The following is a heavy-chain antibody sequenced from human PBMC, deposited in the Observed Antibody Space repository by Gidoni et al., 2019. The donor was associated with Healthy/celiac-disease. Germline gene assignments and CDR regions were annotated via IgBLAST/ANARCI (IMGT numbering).Heavy chain of an antibody. V-gene: IGHV4-31*03. D-gene: IGHD5-18*01. J-gene: IGHJ4*02. CDR3: ARIQTAMVSYFDY. Sequence: QVQLQDTGPGLVKPSQTLSLTCTVSGGSISSGGYYWSWIRQHPGKGLEWIGYIYYSGSTYYNPSLKSRVTISVDTSKNQFSLKLSSVTAADTAVYYCARIQTAMVSYFDYWGQGTLVTVSS. CDR2: IYYSGST. CDR1: GGSISSGGYY.